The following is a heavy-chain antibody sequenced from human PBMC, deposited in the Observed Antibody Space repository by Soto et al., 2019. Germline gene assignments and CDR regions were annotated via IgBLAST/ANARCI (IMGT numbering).Heavy chain of an antibody. V-gene: IGHV4-30-2*01. CDR1: GGSISSGGYP. CDR2: IYHSGST. D-gene: IGHD6-6*01. Sequence: QLQLQESGSGLVKPSQTLSLTCAVSGGSISSGGYPWSWIRQPPGKGLEWIGYIYHSGSTYYNPSLKSRVTISVDRSKNQFSLKLSSVTAADTAVYYCASYSSSSKGGDYWGQGTLVTVSS. J-gene: IGHJ4*02. CDR3: ASYSSSSKGGDY.